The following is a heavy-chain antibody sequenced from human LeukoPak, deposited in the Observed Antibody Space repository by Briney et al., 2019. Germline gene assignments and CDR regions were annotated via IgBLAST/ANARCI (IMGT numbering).Heavy chain of an antibody. V-gene: IGHV1-69*13. J-gene: IGHJ5*02. D-gene: IGHD3-22*01. CDR3: ARDRIITTTIIVTTPGWFDP. Sequence: ASVKVPCKASGGTFSSYAISWVRQAPGQGLEWMGGIIPVFGTTNYAQKFQGRVTITADESTSTAYMELSSLRSEDTAVYYCARDRIITTTIIVTTPGWFDPWGQGTLVTVSS. CDR2: IIPVFGTT. CDR1: GGTFSSYA.